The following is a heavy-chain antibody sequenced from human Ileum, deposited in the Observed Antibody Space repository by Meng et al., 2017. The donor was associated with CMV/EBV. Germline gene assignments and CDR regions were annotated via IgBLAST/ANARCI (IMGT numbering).Heavy chain of an antibody. CDR1: GFTFGRGW. CDR2: VNRDGSAT. V-gene: IGHV3-74*01. J-gene: IGHJ5*02. D-gene: IGHD4-11*01. Sequence: CSGDSGFTFGRGWMRGVRQGPGKGMVWVSRVNRDGSATYYADSVKGRFTISRDNAKNTLYLQMNSLRAEDTAVYYCATEETRGWFDPWGQGTLVTVSS. CDR3: ATEETRGWFDP.